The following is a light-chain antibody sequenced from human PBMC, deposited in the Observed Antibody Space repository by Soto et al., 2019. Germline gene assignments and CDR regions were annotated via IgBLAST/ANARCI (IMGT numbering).Light chain of an antibody. Sequence: DIQMTQSPSTLSASVGDRVTITCRASQSISSWLAWYQQKPGKAPKLLIYDASSLESGVPSRFSGSGSGTEFTLTISRLQPDDFPTYYCQQYNSPCTFGQGTKGEIK. J-gene: IGKJ1*01. CDR3: QQYNSPCT. V-gene: IGKV1-5*01. CDR1: QSISSW. CDR2: DAS.